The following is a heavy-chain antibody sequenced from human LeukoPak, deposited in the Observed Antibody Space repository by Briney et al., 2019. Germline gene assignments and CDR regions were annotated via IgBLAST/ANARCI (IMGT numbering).Heavy chain of an antibody. J-gene: IGHJ4*02. CDR1: GFSFSSYG. Sequence: GGSLRLSCAASGFSFSSYGMHWVRQAPGKGLEWVAFIRNDGSNKYYADSVKGRFTISRDNTKNTLYLQMNSLRAEDTAVYYCAKPGGAPSIAYWGQGTLVTVSS. CDR3: AKPGGAPSIAY. D-gene: IGHD3-10*01. CDR2: IRNDGSNK. V-gene: IGHV3-30*02.